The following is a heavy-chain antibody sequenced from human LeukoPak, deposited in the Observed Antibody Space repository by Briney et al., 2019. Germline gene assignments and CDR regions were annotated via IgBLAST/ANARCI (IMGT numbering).Heavy chain of an antibody. Sequence: GGSLRLSCAASGFTFSSYSMNWVRQAPGKGLEWVSYISSSSSTIYYADSVKGRFTISRDNAKNSLYPQMDSLRAEDTAVYYCASGSTSLEYFDYWGQGTLVTVSS. CDR2: ISSSSSTI. D-gene: IGHD2-2*01. CDR3: ASGSTSLEYFDY. CDR1: GFTFSSYS. V-gene: IGHV3-48*04. J-gene: IGHJ4*02.